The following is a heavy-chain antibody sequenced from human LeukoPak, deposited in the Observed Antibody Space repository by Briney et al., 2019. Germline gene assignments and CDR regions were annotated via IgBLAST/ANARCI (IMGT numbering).Heavy chain of an antibody. J-gene: IGHJ4*02. V-gene: IGHV4-4*07. CDR2: IYTSGST. CDR1: GGSISIYY. Sequence: SETLSLTCTVCGGSISIYYWSWIRQPDGKGLEWIGRIYTSGSTNYNPSLKSRVTMSVDTSKNQFSLKLSSVTAADTAVYYCAREPSGWYQYYFDYWGQGTLVTVSS. CDR3: AREPSGWYQYYFDY. D-gene: IGHD6-19*01.